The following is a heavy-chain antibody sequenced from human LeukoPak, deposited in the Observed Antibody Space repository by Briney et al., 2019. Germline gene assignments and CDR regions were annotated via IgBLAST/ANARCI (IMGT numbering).Heavy chain of an antibody. V-gene: IGHV3-30-3*01. CDR3: AKGDYDFWSVQTR. J-gene: IGHJ4*02. D-gene: IGHD3-3*01. Sequence: PGGSLRLSCAASGFTFSSYAMPWVRQAPGKGLEWVAVISYDGSNKYYADSVKGRFTISRDNSKNTLYLQMNSLRAEDTAVYYCAKGDYDFWSVQTRWGQGTLVTVSS. CDR2: ISYDGSNK. CDR1: GFTFSSYA.